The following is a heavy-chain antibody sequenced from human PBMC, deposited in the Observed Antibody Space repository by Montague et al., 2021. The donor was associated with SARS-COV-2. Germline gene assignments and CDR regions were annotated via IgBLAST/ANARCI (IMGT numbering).Heavy chain of an antibody. Sequence: SLILSCVASVFIFSGYSMTWFRQAPVTGLEWVSGITGSGHATYYSYSVNVLFTISRDNSKNTLFLQMNNLRAEDTAVYYCARVLGTVATSFHRGYFDYWGPGSLVTVSS. CDR3: ARVLGTVATSFHRGYFDY. J-gene: IGHJ4*02. D-gene: IGHD4-17*01. CDR2: ITGSGHAT. CDR1: VFIFSGYS. V-gene: IGHV3-23*01.